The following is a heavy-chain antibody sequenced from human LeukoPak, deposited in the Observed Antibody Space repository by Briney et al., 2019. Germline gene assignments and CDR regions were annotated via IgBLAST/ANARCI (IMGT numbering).Heavy chain of an antibody. Sequence: ASVKVSCKVSGYTLTELSMHWVRQAPGKGLEWMGGFDPEDGETIYAQKFQGRVTMTEDTSTDTAYMELSSLRSEDTAAYYCATRLGWNDSPLDYWGQGTLVTVSS. CDR3: ATRLGWNDSPLDY. CDR1: GYTLTELS. J-gene: IGHJ4*02. V-gene: IGHV1-24*01. CDR2: FDPEDGET. D-gene: IGHD1-1*01.